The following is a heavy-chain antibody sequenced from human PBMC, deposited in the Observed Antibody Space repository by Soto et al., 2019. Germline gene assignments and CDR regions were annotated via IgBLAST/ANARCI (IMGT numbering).Heavy chain of an antibody. V-gene: IGHV4-59*08. D-gene: IGHD1-7*01. CDR1: GDSISSYY. CDR3: ARQNYRIDAFDI. Sequence: LSLTCTVSGDSISSYYLRWIRQPPGKGLEWIGYIYYSGSTNYNPSLKSRVTISVDTSKNQFSLKLSSVTAADTAVYYCARQNYRIDAFDIWGQGTMVTVSS. CDR2: IYYSGST. J-gene: IGHJ3*02.